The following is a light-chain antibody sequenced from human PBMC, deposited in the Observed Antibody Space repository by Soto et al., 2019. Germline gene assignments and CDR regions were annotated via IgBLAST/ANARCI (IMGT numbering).Light chain of an antibody. CDR3: QQYNNWPT. V-gene: IGKV3-20*01. CDR2: GAS. Sequence: EIGLTQSPGTLSLSTGERATLPCRSNQSVSSSYLAWYQQRPGQAPRLLIYGASSTATGIPDRLSGSGSGTDFTLTISRLEPEDSALDYCQQYNNWPTFGQGTRLEIK. CDR1: QSVSSSY. J-gene: IGKJ5*01.